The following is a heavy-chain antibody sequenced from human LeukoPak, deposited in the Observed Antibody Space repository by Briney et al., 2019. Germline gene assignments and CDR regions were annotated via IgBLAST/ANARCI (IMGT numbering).Heavy chain of an antibody. V-gene: IGHV4-34*01. Sequence: PSETLSLTCAVYGESFSGYHWSWIRQPPGKGLEWLGEINHSGSTNYNLSLKSRVTISVDTSKTQFSLKLGSVTAADTAVYYCASPPTRYSSSWFLYWGQGTLVTVSS. D-gene: IGHD6-13*01. CDR3: ASPPTRYSSSWFLY. CDR2: INHSGST. J-gene: IGHJ4*02. CDR1: GESFSGYH.